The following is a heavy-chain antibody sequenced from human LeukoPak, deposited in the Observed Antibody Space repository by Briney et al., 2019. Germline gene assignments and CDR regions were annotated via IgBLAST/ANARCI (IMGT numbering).Heavy chain of an antibody. Sequence: PSETLSLTCTVSGGSISSYYWSWIRQPPGKGLEWVGYISHSGSTNYNPSLQSRVTISVDRSKNQFSLKLSSVTAADTAVYYCARGYGDFYFDYWGQGTLVTVSS. J-gene: IGHJ4*02. CDR3: ARGYGDFYFDY. V-gene: IGHV4-59*12. CDR2: ISHSGST. D-gene: IGHD4-17*01. CDR1: GGSISSYY.